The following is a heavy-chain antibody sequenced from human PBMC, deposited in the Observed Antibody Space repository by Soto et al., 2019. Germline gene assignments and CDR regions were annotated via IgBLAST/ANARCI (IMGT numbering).Heavy chain of an antibody. V-gene: IGHV1-2*04. Sequence: ASVKVSCKASGYTFTGYYMHWVRQAPGQGLEWMGWINPNSGGTNYAQKFQGWVTMTRDTSISTAYMELSRLRSDDTAVYYCARGVVVVAPNDAFDIWGQGTMVTVS. J-gene: IGHJ3*02. D-gene: IGHD2-15*01. CDR2: INPNSGGT. CDR3: ARGVVVVAPNDAFDI. CDR1: GYTFTGYY.